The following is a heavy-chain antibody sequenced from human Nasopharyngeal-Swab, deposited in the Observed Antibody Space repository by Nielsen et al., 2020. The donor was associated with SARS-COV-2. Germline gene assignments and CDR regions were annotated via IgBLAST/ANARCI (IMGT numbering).Heavy chain of an antibody. Sequence: SVKVSCKASGGTFSSYAISWVRQAPGQGLEWMGGIIPIFGTANYAQKFQGRVTITADESTSTAYMELSSLRSEDTAVYYCANTAMAISWFDPWGQGTLVTVSS. CDR2: IIPIFGTA. CDR3: ANTAMAISWFDP. D-gene: IGHD5-18*01. V-gene: IGHV1-69*13. CDR1: GGTFSSYA. J-gene: IGHJ5*02.